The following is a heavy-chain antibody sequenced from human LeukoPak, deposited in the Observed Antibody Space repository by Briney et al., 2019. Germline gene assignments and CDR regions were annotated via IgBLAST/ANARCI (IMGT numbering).Heavy chain of an antibody. Sequence: PSETLSLTCSVSGDSMSNYYWTWIRQSPEKGLAWIGYVYNSGNRNYNPSLKSRVTISLDTSKKQFSLKLNSVTAADTAVYYCARQWRFYYYMDVWGKGTTVTVSS. CDR1: GDSMSNYY. V-gene: IGHV4-59*01. J-gene: IGHJ6*03. D-gene: IGHD2-15*01. CDR2: VYNSGNR. CDR3: ARQWRFYYYMDV.